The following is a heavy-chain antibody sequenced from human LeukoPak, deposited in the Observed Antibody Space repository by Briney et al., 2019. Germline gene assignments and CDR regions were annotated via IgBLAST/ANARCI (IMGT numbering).Heavy chain of an antibody. V-gene: IGHV4-61*01. Sequence: SETLFLTCTVSGGSVSSGSYYWSWIRQPPGKGLEWIGYIYYSGSTNYNPSLKSRVTISVDTSKNQFSLKLSSVTAADTAVYYCARGFDRETYYFDYWGQGTLVTVSS. D-gene: IGHD3-9*01. J-gene: IGHJ4*02. CDR2: IYYSGST. CDR3: ARGFDRETYYFDY. CDR1: GGSVSSGSYY.